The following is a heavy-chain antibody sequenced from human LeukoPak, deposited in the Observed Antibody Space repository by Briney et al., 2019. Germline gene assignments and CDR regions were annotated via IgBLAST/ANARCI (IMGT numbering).Heavy chain of an antibody. CDR1: GITFGPYA. D-gene: IGHD2-21*01. J-gene: IGHJ4*02. CDR2: IHNSGDKT. CDR3: AKETGGDWGYFEY. V-gene: IGHV3-23*01. Sequence: GGSLRLSCAASGITFGPYAMTWVRQAPGKGLEWVSSIHNSGDKTFYSDSVRGRFTISRDNSKSTVYLQMNSLTADDTALYYCAKETGGDWGYFEYWGQGILVTVSS.